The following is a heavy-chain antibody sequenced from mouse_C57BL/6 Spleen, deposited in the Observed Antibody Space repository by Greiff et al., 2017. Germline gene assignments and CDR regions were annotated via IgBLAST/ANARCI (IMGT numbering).Heavy chain of an antibody. CDR2: INPNNGGT. CDR3: ARFDGNPRKGAMDY. D-gene: IGHD2-1*01. CDR1: GYTFTDYN. Sequence: VHVKQSGPELVKPGASVKIPCKASGYTFTDYNMDWVKQSHGKSLEWIGDINPNNGGTIYNQKFKGKATLTVDKSSSTAYMELSSLTSEDTAVYYCARFDGNPRKGAMDYWGQGTSVTVSS. J-gene: IGHJ4*01. V-gene: IGHV1-18*01.